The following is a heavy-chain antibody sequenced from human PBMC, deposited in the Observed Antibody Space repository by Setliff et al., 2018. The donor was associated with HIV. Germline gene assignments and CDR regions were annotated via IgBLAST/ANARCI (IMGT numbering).Heavy chain of an antibody. CDR1: GGSISNSDYY. J-gene: IGHJ3*02. V-gene: IGHV4-39*01. Sequence: KTSETLSLTCTISGGSISNSDYYWGWIRRPPGKGLEWIGSIYYSGTTYYNASLKSRVTMSVDTSKNQFFLKLNSVTAADTAVYYCARRGGIAVAGRGVTRGFDIWGQGTSVT. D-gene: IGHD6-19*01. CDR2: IYYSGTT. CDR3: ARRGGIAVAGRGVTRGFDI.